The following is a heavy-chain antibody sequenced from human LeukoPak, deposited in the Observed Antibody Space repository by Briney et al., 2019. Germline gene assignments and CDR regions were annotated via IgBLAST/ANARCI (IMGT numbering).Heavy chain of an antibody. CDR2: INPSTGGT. CDR3: ARASVENTLRIDDY. CDR1: GYTFSGNY. V-gene: IGHV1-2*02. D-gene: IGHD2-15*01. Sequence: TSVKVSCKASGYTFSGNYIHWVRQAPGQGLEWMGWINPSTGGTNYAQKFQGRVTMTRDTSITTAYMDLSRLKSDDTAVYYCARASVENTLRIDDYWGQGTLVTVSS. J-gene: IGHJ4*02.